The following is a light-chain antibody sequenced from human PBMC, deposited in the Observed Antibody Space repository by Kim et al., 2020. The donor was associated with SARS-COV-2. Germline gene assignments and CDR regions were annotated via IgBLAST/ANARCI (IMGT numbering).Light chain of an antibody. V-gene: IGKV3-15*01. CDR3: QHFIKWPPMYT. Sequence: EIVMTQSPATLSVSPGERATLSCRASQSVSSNLAWYQHKSGQAPRLPIYGASTRATGIPARFSGSGSGTEFTLTISSLQSEDFAVYYCQHFIKWPPMYTFGQGTKLEIK. CDR1: QSVSSN. J-gene: IGKJ2*01. CDR2: GAS.